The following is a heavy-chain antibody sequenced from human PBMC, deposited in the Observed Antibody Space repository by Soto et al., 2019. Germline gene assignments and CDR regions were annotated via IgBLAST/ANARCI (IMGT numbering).Heavy chain of an antibody. D-gene: IGHD6-6*01. CDR3: GKASSYPLDGVDV. J-gene: IGHJ6*02. Sequence: EVQLLESGGGLVHPGGSLRLSCVASGFKFSSYALTWVRQAPGKGLEWVSVISVSGANTYYADSVKVRFTISRDNSKNRLYLQMNSLSAEDTAIYYCGKASSYPLDGVDVWGQGTTVTDSS. V-gene: IGHV3-23*01. CDR1: GFKFSSYA. CDR2: ISVSGANT.